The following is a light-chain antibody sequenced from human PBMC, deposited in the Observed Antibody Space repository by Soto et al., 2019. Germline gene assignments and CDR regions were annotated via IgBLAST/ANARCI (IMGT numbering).Light chain of an antibody. CDR3: QQYSSYFWT. CDR1: QSISRW. J-gene: IGKJ1*01. V-gene: IGKV1-5*03. Sequence: EIAKSQCPPTLSGHVGDRVPITCPASQSISRWLAWYQQKPERAPKLLIYKASSLQSGVPSRFSGSGSGTEFTLTISSLQPDDFATYYCQQYSSYFWTFGQGTKVDI. CDR2: KAS.